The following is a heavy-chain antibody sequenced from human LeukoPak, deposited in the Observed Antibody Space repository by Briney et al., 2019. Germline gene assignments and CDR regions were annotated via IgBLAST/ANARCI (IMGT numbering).Heavy chain of an antibody. D-gene: IGHD6-13*01. CDR2: IYYSGST. CDR1: GGSISSYY. CDR3: ARHWETSSWYVDY. J-gene: IGHJ4*02. Sequence: SETLSLTCTVSGGSISSYYWSWIRQPPGKGLEWVGYIYYSGSTNYNPSLKSRVTISVDTSKNQLSLKLSSVTAADTAVYYCARHWETSSWYVDYWGQGTLVTVSS. V-gene: IGHV4-59*08.